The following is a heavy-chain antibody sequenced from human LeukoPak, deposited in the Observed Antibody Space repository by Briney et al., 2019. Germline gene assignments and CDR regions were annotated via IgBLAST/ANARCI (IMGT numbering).Heavy chain of an antibody. J-gene: IGHJ4*02. CDR3: ARDAAYGYDRFDY. D-gene: IGHD5-18*01. CDR1: GFTFSSYW. CDR2: INEDGGDR. V-gene: IGHV3-7*01. Sequence: GGSLRLSCAASGFTFSSYWMSWVRQAPGKGLEWVANINEDGGDRNYVDSLKGRFTISRDNAKNSLYLQMNSLRVEDTAVYYCARDAAYGYDRFDYWGQGTQVTVSS.